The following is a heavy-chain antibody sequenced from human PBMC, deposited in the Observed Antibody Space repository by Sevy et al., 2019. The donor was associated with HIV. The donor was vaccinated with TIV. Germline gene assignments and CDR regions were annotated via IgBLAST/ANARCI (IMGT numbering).Heavy chain of an antibody. Sequence: SETLSLTCTVSGGSITSLYWNWIRQPPGKGLEWIANIYYNGHINYNPSLKNRVTFSLDTSMNQFPLRRSSVTAADTAMYYCAGENAWGRGYSWGQGTLVTVSS. CDR1: GGSITSLY. CDR2: IYYNGHI. CDR3: AGENAWGRGYS. D-gene: IGHD1-26*01. V-gene: IGHV4-59*08. J-gene: IGHJ4*02.